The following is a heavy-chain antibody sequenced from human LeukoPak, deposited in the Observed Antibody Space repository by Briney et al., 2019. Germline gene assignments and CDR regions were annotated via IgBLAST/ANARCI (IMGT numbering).Heavy chain of an antibody. J-gene: IGHJ3*02. Sequence: ASVKVSCTASGYTFTSYYMHWVPQAPGQGLEWMGIINPSGGSTSYAQKFQGRVTMTRDTSTSTVYMELSSLRSEDTAVYYCARGPVKGGPTAVFYIWAQGTMATVSS. CDR3: ARGPVKGGPTAVFYI. D-gene: IGHD3-16*01. CDR2: INPSGGST. V-gene: IGHV1-46*01. CDR1: GYTFTSYY.